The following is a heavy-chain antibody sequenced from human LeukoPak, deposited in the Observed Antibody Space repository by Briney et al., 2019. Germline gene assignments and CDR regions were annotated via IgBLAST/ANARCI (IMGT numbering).Heavy chain of an antibody. Sequence: PGGSLRLSCAASGFTFSSYWMHWVRQAPGKGLVWVSHINSDGSSTSYADSVKGRCTISRDNAKNTLYLQMNSLRAEDTAVYYCARDLGYCSSTSCTNWFDPWGQGTLVTVSS. D-gene: IGHD2-2*01. V-gene: IGHV3-74*01. J-gene: IGHJ5*02. CDR2: INSDGSST. CDR3: ARDLGYCSSTSCTNWFDP. CDR1: GFTFSSYW.